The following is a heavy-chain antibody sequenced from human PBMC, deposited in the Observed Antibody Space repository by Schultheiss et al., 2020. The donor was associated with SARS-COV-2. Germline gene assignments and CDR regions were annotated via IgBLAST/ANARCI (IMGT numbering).Heavy chain of an antibody. V-gene: IGHV5-51*01. D-gene: IGHD3-3*01. CDR2: INPGDSDT. CDR1: GYRFTNYW. J-gene: IGHJ6*03. CDR3: ARQRDFSMDV. Sequence: GESLKISCKGSGYRFTNYWIGWVRQMPGKGLELMGIINPGDSDTRYSPSFQGQVTISVDKSITTAYLQWSSLKASDTAMYYCARQRDFSMDVWGKGTTVTVSS.